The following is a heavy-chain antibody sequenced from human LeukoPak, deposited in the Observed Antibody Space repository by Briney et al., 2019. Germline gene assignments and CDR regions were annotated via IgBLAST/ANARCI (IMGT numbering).Heavy chain of an antibody. CDR2: IWYDGSIK. CDR3: AKDKSRSPGSSGYYLLGPFDY. D-gene: IGHD3-22*01. CDR1: GFTFNTYG. J-gene: IGHJ4*02. Sequence: GGSLRLSCAAYGFTFNTYGMNWVRQAPGKGLEWVAVIWYDGSIKYYADSVKGRFTASRDNSKNTLYLQMNSLRAEDTAVYYCAKDKSRSPGSSGYYLLGPFDYWGQGTLVTVSS. V-gene: IGHV3-33*06.